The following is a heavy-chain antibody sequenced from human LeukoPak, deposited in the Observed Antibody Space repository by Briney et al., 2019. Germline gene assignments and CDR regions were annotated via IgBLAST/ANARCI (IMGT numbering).Heavy chain of an antibody. CDR3: AKGHSDYGTGFDL. J-gene: IGHJ4*02. D-gene: IGHD4-17*01. CDR1: GFTFSDFA. CDR2: ISSSGGST. Sequence: GGSLRLSCAASGFTFSDFAMSWVRQAPGKGLECVSVISSSGGSTSSADAVKARFTISRDTSKNTLYLQRSSLRADDTAVYYCAKGHSDYGTGFDLWGQGTPVTVSS. V-gene: IGHV3-23*01.